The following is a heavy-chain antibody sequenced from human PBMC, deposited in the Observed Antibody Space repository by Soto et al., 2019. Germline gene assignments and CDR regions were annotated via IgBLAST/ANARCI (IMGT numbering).Heavy chain of an antibody. CDR2: IRSKAYGGTT. Sequence: GGSLRLSCTASGFTFGDYAMSWFRQAPGKGLEWVGFIRSKAYGGTTEYAASVKGRFTISRDDSKSIAYLQMNSLKTEDTAVYYCTREVIAVETESPFDYWGQGTLVTVSS. D-gene: IGHD6-19*01. CDR3: TREVIAVETESPFDY. V-gene: IGHV3-49*03. CDR1: GFTFGDYA. J-gene: IGHJ4*02.